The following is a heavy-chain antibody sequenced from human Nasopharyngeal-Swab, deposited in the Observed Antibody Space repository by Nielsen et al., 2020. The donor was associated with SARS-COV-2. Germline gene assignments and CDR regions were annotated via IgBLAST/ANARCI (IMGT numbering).Heavy chain of an antibody. V-gene: IGHV3-15*01. Sequence: GESLKISCAASGFVFSSVWMCWVRQAPGKGLEWVGRIKRKADGGTVEYATAVRGRFSISRDDSRNTLFLQMNRLKTEDTAVYYCTTLHRTGWFWGQGTLVTVSS. J-gene: IGHJ4*02. D-gene: IGHD6-19*01. CDR3: TTLHRTGWF. CDR2: IKRKADGGTV. CDR1: GFVFSSVW.